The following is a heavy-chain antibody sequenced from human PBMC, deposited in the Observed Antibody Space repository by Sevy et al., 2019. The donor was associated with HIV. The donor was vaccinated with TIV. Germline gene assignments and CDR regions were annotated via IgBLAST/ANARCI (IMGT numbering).Heavy chain of an antibody. Sequence: SETLSLTCTVSGGSITSLYWNWIRQPPGKGLEWIANIYYNGNITYNPSLKSRVTLSLDTSKNQFSLRLSSVTAADTAMYYCAGENAWGRGYAWGQGTLVTVSS. CDR1: GGSITSLY. CDR3: AGENAWGRGYA. CDR2: IYYNGNI. D-gene: IGHD6-25*01. V-gene: IGHV4-59*08. J-gene: IGHJ5*02.